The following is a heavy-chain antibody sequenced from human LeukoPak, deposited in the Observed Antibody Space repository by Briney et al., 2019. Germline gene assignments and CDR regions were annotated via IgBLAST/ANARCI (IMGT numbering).Heavy chain of an antibody. V-gene: IGHV4-4*07. Sequence: PSETLSLTCTVSGGSISSYYWSWIRQPAGKGLEWIGRIYTSGSTNYNPSLKSRVTMSVDTSKNQFSLKLSSVTAADTAVYYCARERAYYYESSGYREIYNWFRPWGQGTLVTVSS. CDR2: IYTSGST. CDR3: ARERAYYYESSGYREIYNWFRP. CDR1: GGSISSYY. J-gene: IGHJ5*02. D-gene: IGHD3-22*01.